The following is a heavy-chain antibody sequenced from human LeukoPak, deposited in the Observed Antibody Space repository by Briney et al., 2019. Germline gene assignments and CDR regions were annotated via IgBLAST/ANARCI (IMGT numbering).Heavy chain of an antibody. Sequence: GGSLRLSCAASGFPFSNAWMSWVRQASGKGLEWVGRIKSKTDGGTTDYAAPVKGRFTISRDDSKNTLYLQMNSLKTEDTAVYFCTTVAAAGTTDSWGQGTLVTVSS. CDR1: GFPFSNAW. CDR2: IKSKTDGGTT. J-gene: IGHJ4*02. CDR3: TTVAAAGTTDS. D-gene: IGHD6-13*01. V-gene: IGHV3-15*01.